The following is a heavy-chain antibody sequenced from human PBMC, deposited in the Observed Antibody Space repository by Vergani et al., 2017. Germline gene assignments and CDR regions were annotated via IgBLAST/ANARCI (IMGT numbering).Heavy chain of an antibody. CDR1: GFTFSSYA. Sequence: QVQLVESGGGVVQPGRSLRLSCAASGFTFSSYAMHWVRQAPGKGLEWVAVISYDGSNKYYADSVKGRFTISRDNSKNTLYLQMNSLRAEDTAVYYCARGPGYSGYDPSGVFDYWGQGTLVTVSS. J-gene: IGHJ4*02. CDR2: ISYDGSNK. CDR3: ARGPGYSGYDPSGVFDY. D-gene: IGHD5-12*01. V-gene: IGHV3-30*01.